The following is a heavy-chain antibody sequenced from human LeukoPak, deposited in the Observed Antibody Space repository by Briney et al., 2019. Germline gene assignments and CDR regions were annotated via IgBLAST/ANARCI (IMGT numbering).Heavy chain of an antibody. J-gene: IGHJ4*02. CDR3: ARVFLAPAALDY. CDR2: IHGGGYA. CDR1: GDSITNQY. D-gene: IGHD2-2*01. V-gene: IGHV4-4*07. Sequence: SETLSLTCTVSGDSITNQYWSWIRQPAGKGLEWIGRIHGGGYASYNPSLKSRASMSVDTSKNQFSLKLTSVTAADTAVYFCARVFLAPAALDYWGQGTPVTVSS.